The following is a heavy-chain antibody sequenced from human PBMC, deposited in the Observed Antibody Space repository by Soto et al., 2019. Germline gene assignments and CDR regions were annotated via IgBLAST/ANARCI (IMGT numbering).Heavy chain of an antibody. J-gene: IGHJ3*02. V-gene: IGHV3-33*01. D-gene: IGHD3-10*01. CDR1: GFTFSSYG. CDR2: IWYDGSNK. CDR3: ARDKGSFSTGRSLDI. Sequence: GGSLRLSCAASGFTFSSYGMHWVRQAPGKGLEWVAVIWYDGSNKYYADSVKGRFTISRDNSKNTLYLQMNSLRAEDTAVYYCARDKGSFSTGRSLDIWGQGTMVTVSS.